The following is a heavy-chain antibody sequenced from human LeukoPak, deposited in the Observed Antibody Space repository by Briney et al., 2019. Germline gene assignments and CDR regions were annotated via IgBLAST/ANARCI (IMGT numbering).Heavy chain of an antibody. CDR2: ISYDGSNK. D-gene: IGHD2-2*01. Sequence: HPGGSLRLSCAASGFTFSSYAMHWVRQAPGKGLEWVAVISYDGSNKYYADSVKGRFTISRDNSKNTLYLQMNSLRAEATAVHYCASIVVVPAAYDYWGQGALVTVSS. CDR1: GFTFSSYA. V-gene: IGHV3-30-3*01. J-gene: IGHJ4*02. CDR3: ASIVVVPAAYDY.